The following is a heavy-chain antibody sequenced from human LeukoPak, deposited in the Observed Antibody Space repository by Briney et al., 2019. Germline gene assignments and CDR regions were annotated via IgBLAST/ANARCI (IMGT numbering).Heavy chain of an antibody. J-gene: IGHJ6*02. CDR1: GYTFTGYY. V-gene: IGHV1-2*02. CDR3: ARGEPYCSSTSCLNLYGMDV. CDR2: SNPNSGGT. Sequence: DSVTVSCKASGYTFTGYYMHWGRQAPGEGVEGRGGSNPNSGGTNYAQTFQGRVTMTRDTSISTAYMELSRLRSDDTAVYYCARGEPYCSSTSCLNLYGMDVWGQGTTVTVSS. D-gene: IGHD2-2*01.